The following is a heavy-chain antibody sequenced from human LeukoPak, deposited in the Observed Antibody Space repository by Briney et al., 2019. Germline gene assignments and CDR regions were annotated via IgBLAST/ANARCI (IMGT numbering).Heavy chain of an antibody. CDR2: VFYSGST. Sequence: SETLSLTCTVSGGSISSGSYYWSWIRQPPGKGLEWIGYVFYSGSTNYNPSLKSRVTISLDTSKNRFSLNLSSVTAADTAVYYCARVPGPNWFDPWGQGTLVTVSS. J-gene: IGHJ5*02. V-gene: IGHV4-61*01. CDR3: ARVPGPNWFDP. CDR1: GGSISSGSYY.